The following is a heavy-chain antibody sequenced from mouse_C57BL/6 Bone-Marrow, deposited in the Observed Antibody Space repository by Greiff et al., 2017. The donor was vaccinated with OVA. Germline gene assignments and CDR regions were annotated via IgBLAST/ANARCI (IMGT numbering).Heavy chain of an antibody. CDR1: GFTFSSYG. D-gene: IGHD1-1*01. CDR2: ISSGGSYT. Sequence: EVQGVESGGDLVKPGGSLKLSCAASGFTFSSYGMSWVRQTPDTRLEWVATISSGGSYTYYPDSVKGRFTISRDNAKNTPYLQMSSLKSEDTAMYYCARPPYGSSYNWYFDFWGTGTTVTVSS. CDR3: ARPPYGSSYNWYFDF. V-gene: IGHV5-6*01. J-gene: IGHJ1*03.